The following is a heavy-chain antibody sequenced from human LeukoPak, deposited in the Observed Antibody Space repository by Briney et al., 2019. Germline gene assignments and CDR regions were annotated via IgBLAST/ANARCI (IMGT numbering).Heavy chain of an antibody. V-gene: IGHV3-53*01. Sequence: PGGSLRLSCAASGFTVSDKYMSWVRQAPGEGLEWVSLIYSGGDTFYADSVKGRFTISRDNSKNTLYLQMTSLRAEDTAVYYCARDSNSFPNYFDCRGQGTLVTVSS. J-gene: IGHJ4*02. CDR1: GFTVSDKY. CDR2: IYSGGDT. D-gene: IGHD2-21*01. CDR3: ARDSNSFPNYFDC.